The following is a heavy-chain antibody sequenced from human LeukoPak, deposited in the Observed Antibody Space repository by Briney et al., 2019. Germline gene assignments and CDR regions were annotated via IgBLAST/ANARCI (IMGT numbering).Heavy chain of an antibody. CDR1: GFTVSSNY. CDR3: AKDRILPKTYYYDSSGYSNHYFDY. J-gene: IGHJ4*02. V-gene: IGHV3-66*01. D-gene: IGHD3-22*01. Sequence: GGSLRLSCAASGFTVSSNYMSWVRQAPGKGLEWVSVIYSGGSTYYADSVKGRFTISRDNSKNTLYLQMNSLRAEDTAVYYCAKDRILPKTYYYDSSGYSNHYFDYWGQGTLVTVSS. CDR2: IYSGGST.